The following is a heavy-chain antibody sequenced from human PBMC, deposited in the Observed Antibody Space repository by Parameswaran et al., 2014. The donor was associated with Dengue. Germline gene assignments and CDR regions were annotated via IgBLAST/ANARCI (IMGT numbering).Heavy chain of an antibody. D-gene: IGHD2-21*01. V-gene: IGHV3-33*01. J-gene: IGHJ4*02. CDR3: AREGDVSYREFDY. CDR2: IWYDGSNK. Sequence: WIRQPQEGLEWVAVIWYDGSNKYYADSVKGRFTISRDNSKNTLYLQMNSLRAEDTAVYYCAREGDVSYREFDYWGQGTLVTVSS.